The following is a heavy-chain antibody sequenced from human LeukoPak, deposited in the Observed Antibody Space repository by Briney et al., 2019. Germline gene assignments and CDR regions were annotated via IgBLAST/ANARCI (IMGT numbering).Heavy chain of an antibody. CDR2: ISGSGGST. CDR1: GFTFSSDA. CDR3: AKGLYDSSGSDAFDI. V-gene: IGHV3-23*01. Sequence: GSLRLSCAASGFTFSSDAMSWVRQAPGKGLEWVSAISGSGGSTYYADSVKGRFTISRDNSKNTLYLQMNSLRAEDTAVYYCAKGLYDSSGSDAFDIWGQGTMVTVSS. J-gene: IGHJ3*02. D-gene: IGHD3-22*01.